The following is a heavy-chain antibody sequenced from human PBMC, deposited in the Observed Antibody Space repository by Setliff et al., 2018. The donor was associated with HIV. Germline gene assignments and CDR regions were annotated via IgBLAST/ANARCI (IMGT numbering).Heavy chain of an antibody. CDR1: GGSISSSGNY. V-gene: IGHV4-31*03. CDR2: IYYTGST. J-gene: IGHJ4*03. CDR3: ARGLYGSGSFFFDA. D-gene: IGHD3-10*01. Sequence: SETLSLTCTVSGGSISSSGNYWTWIRQRPGKGLEWIGYIYYTGSTYYHPSLKSRVLISVDTSNNLFSLSLRSVTAADTAVYYCARGLYGSGSFFFDAWGQGAQVTVSS.